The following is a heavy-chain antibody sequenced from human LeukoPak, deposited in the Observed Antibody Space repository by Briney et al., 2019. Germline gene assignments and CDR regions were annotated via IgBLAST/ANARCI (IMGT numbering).Heavy chain of an antibody. D-gene: IGHD5-24*01. J-gene: IGHJ4*02. Sequence: LRLSCAASGFTFSSYSINWVRQHPGKGLEWIGYIHYSGSTYYNPSLKSRVAISVDTSKNQFSLKLSSVTAADTAVYYCARDGDGYNLFDYWGQGTLVTVSS. V-gene: IGHV4-31*02. CDR2: IHYSGST. CDR1: GFTFSSYS. CDR3: ARDGDGYNLFDY.